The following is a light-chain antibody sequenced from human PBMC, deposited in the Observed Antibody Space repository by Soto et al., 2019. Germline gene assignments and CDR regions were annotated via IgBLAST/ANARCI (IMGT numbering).Light chain of an antibody. V-gene: IGLV2-18*02. CDR1: SSDVGSYDR. Sequence: QSALTQPPSVSGSPGQSVTISCTGTSSDVGSYDRVSWHQQPPGTAPKLMIYEVNNRPSGVPDRFSGSKSGNTASLTISGLQAEDEADYYCTSYTSSNTFVFGTGTKLTVL. CDR2: EVN. J-gene: IGLJ1*01. CDR3: TSYTSSNTFV.